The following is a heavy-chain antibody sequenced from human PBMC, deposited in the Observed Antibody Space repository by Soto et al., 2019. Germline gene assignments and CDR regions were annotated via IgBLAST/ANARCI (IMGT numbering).Heavy chain of an antibody. CDR2: IVPMFDTT. J-gene: IGHJ3*02. Sequence: SVKVSCKASGGTFSSYAISWVRQAPGQGLEWMGGIVPMFDTTNSAQKFQGRVTLAADESTTIAYMELSSLRSEDTAVYYCAREMSAHDGSDRSSHDAFDMWGQGTMVTVSS. CDR3: AREMSAHDGSDRSSHDAFDM. V-gene: IGHV1-69*13. D-gene: IGHD1-26*01. CDR1: GGTFSSYA.